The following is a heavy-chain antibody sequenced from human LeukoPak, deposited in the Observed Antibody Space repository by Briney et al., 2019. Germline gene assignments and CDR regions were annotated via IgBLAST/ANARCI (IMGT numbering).Heavy chain of an antibody. CDR2: IYTSGST. Sequence: ASQTLSLTCTVSGGSISSGSYYWSWIRQPAGKGLEWIGRIYTSGSTNYNPSLKSRVTISVDTSKNQFSLKLSSVTAADTAVDYCARGFPHDAFDIWGQGTMVTVSS. CDR3: ARGFPHDAFDI. CDR1: GGSISSGSYY. V-gene: IGHV4-61*02. J-gene: IGHJ3*02.